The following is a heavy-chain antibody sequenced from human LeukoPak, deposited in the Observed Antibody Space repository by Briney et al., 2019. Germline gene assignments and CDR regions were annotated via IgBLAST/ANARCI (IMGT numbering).Heavy chain of an antibody. Sequence: GRSLRLSCAASGFTFSSYGMYWVRQAPDKGLEWVADISYDGSNKYYADSVKGRFTISRDNSKNTLYLQMNSLRAEDTAVYYCAKGGLSGGYYYAIKYYYYYMDVWGKGTTVTVSS. CDR3: AKGGLSGGYYYAIKYYYYYMDV. CDR1: GFTFSSYG. CDR2: ISYDGSNK. V-gene: IGHV3-30*18. J-gene: IGHJ6*03. D-gene: IGHD3-22*01.